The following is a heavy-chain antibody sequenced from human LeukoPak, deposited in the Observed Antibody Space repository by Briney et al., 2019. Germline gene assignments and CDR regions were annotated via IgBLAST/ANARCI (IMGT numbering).Heavy chain of an antibody. V-gene: IGHV4-4*07. CDR1: GVSISNYY. D-gene: IGHD6-25*01. CDR3: ANRSGY. CDR2: IFSSGKT. J-gene: IGHJ4*02. Sequence: SETLSLTCTVSGVSISNYYWSWIRQPAGKGLEWIGRIFSSGKTNYNPSLKSRVTMSVDTSNNQFSLRLSSVTAADTAVYFCANRSGYWGQGTLVTVSS.